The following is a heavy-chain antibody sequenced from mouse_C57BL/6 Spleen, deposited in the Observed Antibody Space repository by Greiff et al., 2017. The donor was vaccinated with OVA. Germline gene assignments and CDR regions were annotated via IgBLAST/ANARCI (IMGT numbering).Heavy chain of an antibody. CDR2: NYWDDDK. CDR3: ARGGLTGYYFDY. CDR1: GFSLSTSGMG. D-gene: IGHD4-1*01. V-gene: IGHV8-12*01. Sequence: QVTLKESGPGILQSSQTLSLTCSFSGFSLSTSGMGVSWIRQPSGQGLVWLAHNYWDDDKRYNPSLKSRLTISKDTSRNQVFRKITSVDTADTATYYCARGGLTGYYFDYWGQGTTLTVSS. J-gene: IGHJ2*01.